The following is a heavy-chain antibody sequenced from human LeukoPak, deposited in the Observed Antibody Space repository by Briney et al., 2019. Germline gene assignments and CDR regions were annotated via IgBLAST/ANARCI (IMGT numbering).Heavy chain of an antibody. CDR3: ARGDDYYDSSGLIDY. D-gene: IGHD3-22*01. CDR2: ISSSSSYI. Sequence: GGSLRLSCAASGFTFSSYSMNWVRQAPGKGLEWVSSISSSSSYIYYADSVKGRFTISRDNAKNSLYLQMNSLRAEDTAVYYCARGDDYYDSSGLIDYWGQGTLVTVSS. J-gene: IGHJ4*02. CDR1: GFTFSSYS. V-gene: IGHV3-21*01.